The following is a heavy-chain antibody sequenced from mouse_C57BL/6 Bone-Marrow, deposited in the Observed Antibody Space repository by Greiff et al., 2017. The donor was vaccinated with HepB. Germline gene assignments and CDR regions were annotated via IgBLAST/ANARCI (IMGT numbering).Heavy chain of an antibody. V-gene: IGHV1-15*01. CDR3: TRRGYYGSSFYFDY. J-gene: IGHJ2*01. Sequence: QVQLQQPGAELVRPGASVTLSCKASGYTFTDYEMHWVKQTPVHGLEWIGAIDPETGGTAYNQKFKGKAILTADKSSSTAYMELRSLTSEDSAVYYCTRRGYYGSSFYFDYWGQGTTLTVSS. D-gene: IGHD1-1*01. CDR1: GYTFTDYE. CDR2: IDPETGGT.